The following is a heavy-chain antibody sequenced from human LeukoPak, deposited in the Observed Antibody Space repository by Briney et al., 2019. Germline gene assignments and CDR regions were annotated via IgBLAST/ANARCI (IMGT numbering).Heavy chain of an antibody. CDR2: LWADGNTA. Sequence: GGSLRLSCAASGFTFNIFGMHGVSQIPGNGLEWLAVLWADGNTAYYAESVKGRFTISRDSSESTLYLQMNSLRSEDTALYYCVKESAADATFHFDYWGQGTLVTVSS. CDR1: GFTFNIFG. V-gene: IGHV3-33*06. D-gene: IGHD6-13*01. CDR3: VKESAADATFHFDY. J-gene: IGHJ4*02.